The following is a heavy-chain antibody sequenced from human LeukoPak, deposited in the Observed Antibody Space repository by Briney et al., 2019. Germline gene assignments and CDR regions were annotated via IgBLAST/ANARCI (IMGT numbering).Heavy chain of an antibody. CDR2: IIPIFGTA. Sequence: VKVSCKASGGTFSSYAISWVRQAPGQGLEWMGGIIPIFGTANYAQKFQGRVTITADKSTSTAYMELSSLRSEDTAVYFCARDLFVTMYYFDYWGQGTLVTVSS. J-gene: IGHJ4*02. CDR3: ARDLFVTMYYFDY. V-gene: IGHV1-69*13. CDR1: GGTFSSYA. D-gene: IGHD1-14*01.